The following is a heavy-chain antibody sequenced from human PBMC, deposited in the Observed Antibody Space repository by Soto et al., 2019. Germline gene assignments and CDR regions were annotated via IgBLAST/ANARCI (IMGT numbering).Heavy chain of an antibody. CDR1: GFTFSTSG. CDR2: ISYSGSTK. V-gene: IGHV3-30*03. CDR3: ARLYSSSWYYYYGMDV. J-gene: IGHJ6*02. Sequence: LRLSCATSGFTFSTSGIHWVRQAPGKGLEWVAFISYSGSTKYYADSVKGRFTISRDNSKNTLYLQLNSLRAEDTAVYYCARLYSSSWYYYYGMDVWGQGTTVTVSS. D-gene: IGHD6-13*01.